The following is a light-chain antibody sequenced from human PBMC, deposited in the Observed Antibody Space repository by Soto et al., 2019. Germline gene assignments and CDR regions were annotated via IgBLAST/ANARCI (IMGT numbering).Light chain of an antibody. J-gene: IGKJ1*01. Sequence: DIVMTQTPLSLPVTPGEPASISCRSSQSLLDSDDGNTYLDWYLQKPGQSPQLMISTLFYRASGVPDRLSGSGSCTDFTLKISRVEAEDVGVYYCMQCIEVARTFGQGTKVEIK. CDR1: QSLLDSDDGNTY. CDR2: TLF. V-gene: IGKV2-40*01. CDR3: MQCIEVART.